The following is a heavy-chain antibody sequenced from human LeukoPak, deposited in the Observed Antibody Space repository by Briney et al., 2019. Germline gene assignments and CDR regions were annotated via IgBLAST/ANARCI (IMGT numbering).Heavy chain of an antibody. J-gene: IGHJ4*02. V-gene: IGHV4-59*01. D-gene: IGHD6-19*01. CDR1: GGSISSYY. CDR3: ARGTKGSGWYGVTIFDY. CDR2: IYYSGST. Sequence: SETLSLTCTVSGGSISSYYWSWIRQPPGKGLEWIGYIYYSGSTNYNPSLKSRVTISVDTSKNQFSLKLSSVTAADTAVYYCARGTKGSGWYGVTIFDYWGQGTLVTVSS.